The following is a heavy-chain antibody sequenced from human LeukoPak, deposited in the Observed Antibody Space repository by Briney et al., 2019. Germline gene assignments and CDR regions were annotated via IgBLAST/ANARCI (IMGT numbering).Heavy chain of an antibody. CDR3: ARDSGMGSGWEGFGY. CDR2: IYHSGST. CDR1: GGSISSSNW. J-gene: IGHJ4*02. Sequence: SGTLSLTCAVSGGSISSSNWWSWVRQPPGKGLEWIGEIYHSGSTNYNPSLKSRVTISVDKSKNQFSLKLSSVTAADTAVYYCARDSGMGSGWEGFGYWGQGTLVTVSS. V-gene: IGHV4-4*02. D-gene: IGHD6-19*01.